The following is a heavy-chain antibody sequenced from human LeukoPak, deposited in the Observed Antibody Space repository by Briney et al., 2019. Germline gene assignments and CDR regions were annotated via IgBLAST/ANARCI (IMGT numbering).Heavy chain of an antibody. V-gene: IGHV3-33*08. J-gene: IGHJ4*02. Sequence: GGSLRLSCAGSGFTFSNAWMTWVRQAPGKGLEWVAVIWYDGSNKYYADSVKGRFTISRDNSKNTLYLQMNSLRAEDTAVYYCARPTYSGSYYWFDYWGQGTLVTVSS. CDR1: GFTFSNAW. D-gene: IGHD1-26*01. CDR2: IWYDGSNK. CDR3: ARPTYSGSYYWFDY.